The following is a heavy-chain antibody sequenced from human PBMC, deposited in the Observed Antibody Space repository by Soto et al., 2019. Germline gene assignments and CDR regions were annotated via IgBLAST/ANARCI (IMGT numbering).Heavy chain of an antibody. CDR2: ISAYNGNT. CDR1: GYTFTSSG. CDR3: ARDELGSGSYADY. Sequence: ASVKVSCKASGYTFTSSGISWVRQAPGEGIEWMGWISAYNGNTNYPQKLKGRVTMTTDTSTSTGCMELRSLRSDNTAVYYCARDELGSGSYADYWGQGTLVTVSS. V-gene: IGHV1-18*04. J-gene: IGHJ4*02. D-gene: IGHD3-10*01.